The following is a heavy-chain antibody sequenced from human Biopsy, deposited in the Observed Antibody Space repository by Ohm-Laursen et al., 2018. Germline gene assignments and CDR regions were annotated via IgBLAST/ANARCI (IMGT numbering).Heavy chain of an antibody. CDR3: AKDLGQVTAAIGY. D-gene: IGHD2-21*02. CDR2: ITWNSGSI. V-gene: IGHV3-9*01. CDR1: GFTFDDYA. J-gene: IGHJ4*02. Sequence: SLRLSCAASGFTFDDYAMHWVRQVPGKGLEWVSGITWNSGSIGYADSVKGRFSISRDNAKHSLYLQMNSLRAEDTALYYCAKDLGQVTAAIGYWGQGTLVTVSS.